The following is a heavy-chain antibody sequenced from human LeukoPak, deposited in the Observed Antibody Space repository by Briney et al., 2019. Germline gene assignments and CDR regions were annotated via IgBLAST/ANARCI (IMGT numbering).Heavy chain of an antibody. CDR2: ISSSSSTI. CDR1: GFTFSSYS. CDR3: ARGVHSSSWYGFDY. J-gene: IGHJ4*02. Sequence: HPGGSLRLSCAASGFTFSSYSMNWVRQAPGKGLEWVSYISSSSSTIYYADSVKGRFTISRDNAKNSLYLQMNSLRAEDTAVYYCARGVHSSSWYGFDYWGQGTLVTVSS. V-gene: IGHV3-48*01. D-gene: IGHD6-13*01.